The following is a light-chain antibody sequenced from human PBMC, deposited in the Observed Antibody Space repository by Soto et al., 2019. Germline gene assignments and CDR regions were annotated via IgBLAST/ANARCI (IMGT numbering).Light chain of an antibody. V-gene: IGKV3-20*01. CDR3: QQYGTSLSWT. CDR2: GAS. CDR1: QSVTSSY. Sequence: EIVLTQSPGTLSLSPGERATLSCRASQSVTSSYLTWYLQKPGQAPRLLIYGASSRAAGIPDRFSGSGSGTDFTLTINRLEPEDFAVYYCQQYGTSLSWTFGQGTKVEIK. J-gene: IGKJ1*01.